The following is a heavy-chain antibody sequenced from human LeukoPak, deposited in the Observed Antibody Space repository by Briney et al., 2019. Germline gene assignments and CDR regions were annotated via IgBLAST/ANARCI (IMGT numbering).Heavy chain of an antibody. J-gene: IGHJ4*02. CDR3: ATLYSSSWYGSGNYFDY. V-gene: IGHV1-46*01. Sequence: GASVKASCKASGYTFTSYYMHWVRQAPGQGLEWMGIINPSGGSTSYAQKFQGRVTMTRDTSTSTVYMELSSLRSEDTAVYYCATLYSSSWYGSGNYFDYWGQGTLVTVSS. D-gene: IGHD6-13*01. CDR1: GYTFTSYY. CDR2: INPSGGST.